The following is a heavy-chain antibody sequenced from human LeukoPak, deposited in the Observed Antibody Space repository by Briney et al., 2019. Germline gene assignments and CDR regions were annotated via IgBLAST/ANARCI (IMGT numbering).Heavy chain of an antibody. D-gene: IGHD3-10*01. CDR3: ARRIFYGSGSRFFDY. V-gene: IGHV5-51*01. J-gene: IGHJ4*02. Sequence: GESLKISCQGSGYNFNSYWIGWVRQMSGEGLEWMGIIHPGDSDIRYNPSFQGQVTISADKSISTAYLQWSNLKASDTAMYYCARRIFYGSGSRFFDYWGQGTLVTVSS. CDR1: GYNFNSYW. CDR2: IHPGDSDI.